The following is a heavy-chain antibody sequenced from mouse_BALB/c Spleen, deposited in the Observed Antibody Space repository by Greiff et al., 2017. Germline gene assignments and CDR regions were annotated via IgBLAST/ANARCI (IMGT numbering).Heavy chain of an antibody. CDR3: TRPMITTRYAMDY. CDR2: IDPETGGT. D-gene: IGHD2-4*01. CDR1: GYTFTDYE. V-gene: IGHV1-15*01. J-gene: IGHJ4*01. Sequence: VQLLQSGAELVRPGASVTLSCKASGYTFTDYEMHWVKQTPVHGLEWIGAIDPETGGTSYNQKFKGKATLTADKSSSTAYMELRSLTSEDSAFYYCTRPMITTRYAMDYWGQGTSVTVSS.